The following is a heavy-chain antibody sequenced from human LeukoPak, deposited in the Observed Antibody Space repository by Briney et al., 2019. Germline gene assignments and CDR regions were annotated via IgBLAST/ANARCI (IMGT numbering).Heavy chain of an antibody. CDR1: GFSVSDYY. D-gene: IGHD2-15*01. CDR3: ARDDIPVI. V-gene: IGHV3-53*01. J-gene: IGHJ4*02. Sequence: GGSLRLSCTASGFSVSDYYMNWVRQAPGKGLEWVSFIYSDGRTYYADSVKGRFTISRDNSRNTLYLQMNRLRVEDTAVYYCARDDIPVIWGQGTLVTVSS. CDR2: IYSDGRT.